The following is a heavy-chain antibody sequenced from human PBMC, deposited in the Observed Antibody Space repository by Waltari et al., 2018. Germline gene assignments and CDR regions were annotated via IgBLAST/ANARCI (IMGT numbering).Heavy chain of an antibody. D-gene: IGHD5-12*01. CDR1: GGTFSSYA. V-gene: IGHV1-69*01. CDR2: ITPIFGTA. CDR3: ARGESGYALTFFDY. Sequence: QVQLVQSGAEVKKPGSSVKVSCKASGGTFSSYAISWVRQAPGQGLEWMGGITPIFGTANCAQKFTGRVTSTADESTSTAYMELSSLRSEDTAVYYCARGESGYALTFFDYWGRGTLVTVSS. J-gene: IGHJ4*02.